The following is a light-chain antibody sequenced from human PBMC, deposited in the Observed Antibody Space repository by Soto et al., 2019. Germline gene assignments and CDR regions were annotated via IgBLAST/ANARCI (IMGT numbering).Light chain of an antibody. Sequence: IQLTQSPSYLSASVGYRVTITCLASQGISSYLAWYQQKPGKAPKLLIYAASTLQSGVPSRFSGSGSGTDFTLTISCLQSEDFATYYCQQYYSYPWTFGQGTKV. V-gene: IGKV1-9*01. CDR2: AAS. J-gene: IGKJ1*01. CDR3: QQYYSYPWT. CDR1: QGISSY.